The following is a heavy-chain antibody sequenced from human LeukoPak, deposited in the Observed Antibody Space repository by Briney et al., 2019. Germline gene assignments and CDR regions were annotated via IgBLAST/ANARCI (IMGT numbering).Heavy chain of an antibody. CDR3: ARPSIAAAGRDWFDP. CDR2: IYCSGST. J-gene: IGHJ5*02. CDR1: GGSISSGDYY. D-gene: IGHD6-13*01. Sequence: SETLSLTCTVSGGSISSGDYYWSWIRQPPGKGLEWIGYIYCSGSTYYNPSLKSRVTISVDTSKNQFSLKLSSVTAADTAVYYCARPSIAAAGRDWFDPWGQGTLVTVSS. V-gene: IGHV4-30-4*01.